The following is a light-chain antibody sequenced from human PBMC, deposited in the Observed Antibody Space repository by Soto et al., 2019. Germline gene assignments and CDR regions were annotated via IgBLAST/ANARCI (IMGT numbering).Light chain of an antibody. J-gene: IGLJ7*01. V-gene: IGLV2-23*01. CDR2: EGT. Sequence: QSALTQPASVSGSPGKSITISCTGTSSDVGSYNLVSWYQQHPGKAPKLMIYEGTKRPSGVSNRFSGSKSGNTASLTISGRQAEDEADYYCCSYAGSSTLEVFGGGTQLTVL. CDR1: SSDVGSYNL. CDR3: CSYAGSSTLEV.